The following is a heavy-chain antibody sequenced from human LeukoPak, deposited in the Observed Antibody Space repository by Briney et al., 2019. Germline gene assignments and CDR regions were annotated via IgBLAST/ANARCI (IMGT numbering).Heavy chain of an antibody. CDR2: ISSSSSYI. CDR3: ARGFTDTAMDMNTYYYYGMDV. J-gene: IGHJ6*02. Sequence: WGSLRLSCAASGFTFSSYSMNRVRQAPGKGLEWVSSISSSSSYIYYADSVKGRFTISRDNAKNSLYLQMNSLRAEDTAVYYCARGFTDTAMDMNTYYYYGMDVWGQGTTVTVSS. CDR1: GFTFSSYS. D-gene: IGHD5-18*01. V-gene: IGHV3-21*01.